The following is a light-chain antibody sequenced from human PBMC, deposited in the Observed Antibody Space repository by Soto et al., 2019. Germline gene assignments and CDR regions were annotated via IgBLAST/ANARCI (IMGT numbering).Light chain of an antibody. CDR1: QSVSYTF. V-gene: IGKV3-20*01. CDR2: GAF. J-gene: IGKJ4*01. Sequence: EIVSTQSPGTLSFFPGAIATLSCRASQSVSYTFLAWYQQKPGQAPRLIIHGAFSRATGIPDRFSGSGSGTDFTLTIRTMEPEDSAVYYCKKYGTSHLNCGGGNKVDIK. CDR3: KKYGTSHLN.